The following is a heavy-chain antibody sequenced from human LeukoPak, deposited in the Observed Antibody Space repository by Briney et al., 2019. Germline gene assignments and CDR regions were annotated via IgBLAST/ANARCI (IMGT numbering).Heavy chain of an antibody. CDR2: IYYSGST. Sequence: SETLSLTCAVSGGSISSSSYYWGWIRQPPGKGLEWIGSIYYSGSTYYNPSLKSRVTISVDTSKNQFSLKLSSVTAADTAVYYCARTFHSSGWYLPRYYYYYMDVWGKGTTVTISS. CDR3: ARTFHSSGWYLPRYYYYYMDV. V-gene: IGHV4-39*07. D-gene: IGHD6-19*01. CDR1: GGSISSSSYY. J-gene: IGHJ6*03.